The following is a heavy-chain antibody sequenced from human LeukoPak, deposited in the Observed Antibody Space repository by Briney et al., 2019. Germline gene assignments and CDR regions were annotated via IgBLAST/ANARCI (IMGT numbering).Heavy chain of an antibody. V-gene: IGHV3-7*03. CDR2: IKQDGSEQ. Sequence: GGSLRLSCAASEFTFNNYWMTWVRQAPGEGLEWVANIKQDGSEQYYVDSVKGRFTISRDNAKNSLYLQMNSLRAEDTAVYYCASSIVGATYDYWGQGTLVTVSS. CDR1: EFTFNNYW. J-gene: IGHJ4*02. D-gene: IGHD1-26*01. CDR3: ASSIVGATYDY.